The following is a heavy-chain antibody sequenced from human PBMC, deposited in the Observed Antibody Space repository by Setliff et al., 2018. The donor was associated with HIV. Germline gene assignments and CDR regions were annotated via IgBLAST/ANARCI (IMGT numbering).Heavy chain of an antibody. CDR2: ISSSSQYI. CDR1: GFTFSSYS. CDR3: LRGRNFWSRSPG. D-gene: IGHD3-3*01. Sequence: LRLSCAASGFTFSSYSMNWVRQAPGKGLEWVSSISSSSQYIYSADSLKGRFTISRDNAKNSLYLQMNSLRAEDTAVYYCLRGRNFWSRSPGWGQGNLVTVSS. J-gene: IGHJ4*02. V-gene: IGHV3-21*01.